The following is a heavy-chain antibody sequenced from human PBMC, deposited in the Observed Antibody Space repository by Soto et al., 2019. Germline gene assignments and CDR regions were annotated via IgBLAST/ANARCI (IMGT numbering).Heavy chain of an antibody. V-gene: IGHV1-69*06. CDR1: GGTFSSYA. CDR2: IIPIFGTA. D-gene: IGHD3-10*01. J-gene: IGHJ6*02. Sequence: QVQLVQSGAEVKKPGSSVKVSYKASGGTFSSYAISWVRQAPGQGLEWMGGIIPIFGTANYAQKFQGRVTITADKSTSTAYMELSSLRSEDTAVYYCARNYGSGSSSYYYYYGMDVWGQGTTVTVSS. CDR3: ARNYGSGSSSYYYYYGMDV.